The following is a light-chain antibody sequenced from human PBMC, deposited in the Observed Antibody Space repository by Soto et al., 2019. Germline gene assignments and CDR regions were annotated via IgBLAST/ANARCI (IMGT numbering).Light chain of an antibody. V-gene: IGKV2-24*01. J-gene: IGKJ2*01. Sequence: DVVMTQSPLSLPVTLGQPASISCRSSQSLVFSDGNTYLNWFHQRPGQSPRLLIYKISNRFSRVPDRFSGSGAGTDFTLKISRVEAEDVGVYYCMQATQFPRTFGQGTKLEIK. CDR2: KIS. CDR1: QSLVFSDGNTY. CDR3: MQATQFPRT.